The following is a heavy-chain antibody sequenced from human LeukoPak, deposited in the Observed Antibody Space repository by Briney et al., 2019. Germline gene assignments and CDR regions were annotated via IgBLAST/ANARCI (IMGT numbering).Heavy chain of an antibody. CDR2: IYYSGST. CDR1: GGSISSGGYY. D-gene: IGHD3-16*01. J-gene: IGHJ4*02. CDR3: ARDSGWGVDY. V-gene: IGHV4-61*08. Sequence: SETLSLTCTVSGGSISSGGYYWSWIRQHPGKGLEWIGYIYYSGSTNYNPSLKSRVTISVDTSKNQFSLKLSSVTAADTAVYYCARDSGWGVDYWGQGTLVTVSS.